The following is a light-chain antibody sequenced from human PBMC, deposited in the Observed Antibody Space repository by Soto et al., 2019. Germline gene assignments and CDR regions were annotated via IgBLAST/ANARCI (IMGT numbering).Light chain of an antibody. J-gene: IGLJ1*01. CDR2: DVR. V-gene: IGLV2-8*01. CDR3: SSYTGTNNFGV. Sequence: QSALTQPPSASGSPGQSVTISCTGSSSDVGGYNYVSWYQQHPGKAPKLVIYDVRKRPSGVTDRFSGAKSGNTASLTVSGLQAEDEADYYCSSYTGTNNFGVFGPGTKVTVL. CDR1: SSDVGGYNY.